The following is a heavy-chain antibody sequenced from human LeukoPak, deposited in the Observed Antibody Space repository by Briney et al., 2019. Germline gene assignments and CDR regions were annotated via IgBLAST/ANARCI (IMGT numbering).Heavy chain of an antibody. CDR3: TKDKGYGDYYYYYGMDV. J-gene: IGHJ6*02. CDR1: GFTFSNYG. D-gene: IGHD4-17*01. CDR2: ISYDGTSQ. Sequence: GRSLRLSRAASGFTFSNYGMHWVRQAPGKGLEWVTGISYDGTSQYYADSVKGRFTISRDNSRNTMFLQMNSLRAEDTALYYCTKDKGYGDYYYYYGMDVWGQGTTVTVSS. V-gene: IGHV3-30*18.